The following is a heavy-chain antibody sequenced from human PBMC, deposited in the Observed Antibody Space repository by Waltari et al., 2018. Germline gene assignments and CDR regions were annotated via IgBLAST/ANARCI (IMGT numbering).Heavy chain of an antibody. J-gene: IGHJ4*02. CDR1: GASINSSYW. Sequence: QVQLPESGPGLVKPSGTLSLTCAVSGASINSSYWWRWVRQPPGKGLEWIGEISHAGSANYKSSLKSRLTMSVDKSKNHLSLKLSSVTAADTATYYCVRGSSIAAAGTYWGQGTLVTVSS. V-gene: IGHV4-4*02. CDR2: ISHAGSA. CDR3: VRGSSIAAAGTY. D-gene: IGHD6-13*01.